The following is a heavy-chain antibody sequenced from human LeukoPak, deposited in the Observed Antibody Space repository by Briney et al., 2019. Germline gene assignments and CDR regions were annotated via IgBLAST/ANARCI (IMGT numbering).Heavy chain of an antibody. D-gene: IGHD4-11*01. CDR2: ISPDGSAE. J-gene: IGHJ4*02. CDR1: GFAFNSYW. V-gene: IGHV3-7*01. CDR3: ANQAYSQFDY. Sequence: GGSLRLSCVASGFAFNSYWMSWVRQAPGKGLELVANISPDGSAEDYVDSVRGRFAISRDNAKRSLYLQMNSLSPEDTAVYYCANQAYSQFDYWGQGTLVSVSS.